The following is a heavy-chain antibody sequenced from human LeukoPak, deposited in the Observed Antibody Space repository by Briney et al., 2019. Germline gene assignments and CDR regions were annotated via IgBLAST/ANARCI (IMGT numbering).Heavy chain of an antibody. V-gene: IGHV3-7*01. CDR3: ARVLFGDPWFTL. CDR1: GFIFSKYW. Sequence: PGGSLRLSCEASGFIFSKYWMAWVRQAPGKGLDWVANIKQDGSDKYYEDSVKGRFNISRDNAKNSVFLQMNSLRAEDTAVYYCARVLFGDPWFTLWGQGTLVTVSS. CDR2: IKQDGSDK. D-gene: IGHD3-10*01. J-gene: IGHJ4*02.